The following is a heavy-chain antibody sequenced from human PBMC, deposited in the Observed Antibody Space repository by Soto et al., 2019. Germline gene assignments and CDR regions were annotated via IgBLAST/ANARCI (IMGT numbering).Heavy chain of an antibody. Sequence: QVQLVESGGGVVQPGRSLRLSCAASGFTFSSYGMHWVRQAPGKGLEWVAVISYDGSNKYYADSVKGRFTISRDNSKNTLYLQMNSLRAEDTAVYYCAEGAGLDSWGQGTLVTVSS. J-gene: IGHJ4*02. CDR2: ISYDGSNK. CDR1: GFTFSSYG. CDR3: AEGAGLDS. V-gene: IGHV3-30*18.